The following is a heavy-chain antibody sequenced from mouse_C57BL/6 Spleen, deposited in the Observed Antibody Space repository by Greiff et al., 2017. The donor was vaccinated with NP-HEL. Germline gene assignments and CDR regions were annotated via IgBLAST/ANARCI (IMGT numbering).Heavy chain of an antibody. CDR1: GYTFTSYW. CDR3: ARGYYGSSYYYYAMDY. V-gene: IGHV1-72*01. J-gene: IGHJ4*01. Sequence: QVQLQQSGAELVKPGASVKLSCKASGYTFTSYWMHWVKQRPGRGLEWIGRIDPNSGGTKYNEKFKSKATLTVDKPSSTAYMQLSSLTSEDSAVYYCARGYYGSSYYYYAMDYWGQGTSVTVSS. D-gene: IGHD1-1*01. CDR2: IDPNSGGT.